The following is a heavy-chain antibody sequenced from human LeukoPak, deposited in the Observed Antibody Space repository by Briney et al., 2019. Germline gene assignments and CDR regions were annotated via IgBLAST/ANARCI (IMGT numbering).Heavy chain of an antibody. J-gene: IGHJ4*02. CDR2: ISYDGSNK. V-gene: IGHV3-30*18. CDR3: AKSGLNRFDY. D-gene: IGHD2-15*01. CDR1: GFTYSHYG. Sequence: PGGSLRLSCVASGFTYSHYGMNWVRQAPGKGLEWVAVISYDGSNKYYADSVKGRFTISRDNSKNTLYLQMNSLRAEDTAVYYCAKSGLNRFDYWGQGTLVTVSS.